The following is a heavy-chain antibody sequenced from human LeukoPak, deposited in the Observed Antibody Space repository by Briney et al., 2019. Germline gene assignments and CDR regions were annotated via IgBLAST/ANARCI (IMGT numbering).Heavy chain of an antibody. V-gene: IGHV3-21*01. CDR3: ARDRSSGYYYASDY. J-gene: IGHJ4*02. CDR2: ISSSSSYI. CDR1: GFTFSSYS. D-gene: IGHD3-22*01. Sequence: GGSLRLSCAASGFTFSSYSMNWVRQAPGKGLEWVSSISSSSSYIYYADSVKGRFTISGDNAKNSLYLQMNSLRAEDTAVYYCARDRSSGYYYASDYWGPGTLVTVSS.